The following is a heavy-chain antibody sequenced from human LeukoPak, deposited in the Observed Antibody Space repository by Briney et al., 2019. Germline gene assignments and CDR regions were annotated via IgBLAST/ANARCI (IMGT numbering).Heavy chain of an antibody. V-gene: IGHV3-48*03. D-gene: IGHD3-3*01. Sequence: GGSLRLSCAASGFTFSSYEMNWVRQAPGEGLEWVSYISSSGSSISYADSVKGRFTISRDNAKNSLYLQMNSLRAEDTAVYYCARLQEDYDFWSGSRAWFDPWGQGTLVTVSS. J-gene: IGHJ5*02. CDR2: ISSSGSSI. CDR1: GFTFSSYE. CDR3: ARLQEDYDFWSGSRAWFDP.